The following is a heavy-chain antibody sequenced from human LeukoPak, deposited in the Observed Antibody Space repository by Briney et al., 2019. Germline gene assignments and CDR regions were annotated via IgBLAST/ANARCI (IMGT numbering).Heavy chain of an antibody. V-gene: IGHV1-8*01. Sequence: SVNVSCKASGYTFTSYDINWVRQATGQGLEGIGWINLNSGNTGYAQNFQGRLTVTRDTSINTADMELSPLISEDTAIYYCARVTGSIDYWGQGTLVTVSS. CDR2: INLNSGNT. CDR1: GYTFTSYD. D-gene: IGHD1-26*01. CDR3: ARVTGSIDY. J-gene: IGHJ4*02.